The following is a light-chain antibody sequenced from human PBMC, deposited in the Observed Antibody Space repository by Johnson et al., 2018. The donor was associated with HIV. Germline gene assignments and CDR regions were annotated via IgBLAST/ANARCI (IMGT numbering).Light chain of an antibody. V-gene: IGLV1-51*02. CDR1: SSNIGNNY. CDR2: DNN. CDR3: ETWDNSLIAYV. Sequence: QSVLTQPPSVSAAPGQKVTISCSGSSSNIGNNYVSWYQKLPETAPKLLIYDNNKRPSGIPDRFSGSKSGTSATLGITGLQTGDEADYYCETWDNSLIAYVCGPGTKVTGL. J-gene: IGLJ1*01.